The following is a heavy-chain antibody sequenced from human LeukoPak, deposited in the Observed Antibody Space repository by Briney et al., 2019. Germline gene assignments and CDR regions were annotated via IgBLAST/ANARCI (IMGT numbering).Heavy chain of an antibody. D-gene: IGHD2-2*01. V-gene: IGHV4-30-4*08. CDR2: IYYSGST. J-gene: IGHJ3*02. Sequence: SETLSLTCTVSGGSISSGDYYWSWIRQPPGKGLEWIGYIYYSGSTYYNPSLKSRVTISVDTSKNQFSLKLSSVTAADTAVYYCARGGLRCGSTSCYDAFDIWGQGTMVTVSS. CDR1: GGSISSGDYY. CDR3: ARGGLRCGSTSCYDAFDI.